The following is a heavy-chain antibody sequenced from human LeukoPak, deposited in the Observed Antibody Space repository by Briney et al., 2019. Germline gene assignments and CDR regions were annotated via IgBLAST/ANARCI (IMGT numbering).Heavy chain of an antibody. J-gene: IGHJ4*02. CDR2: IKQDGSEK. CDR1: GFTFSSYW. Sequence: GGSLRLSCAASGFTFSSYWMSWVRQAPGKGLVWVANIKQDGSEKYYVDSVKGRFTISRDNAKNSLYLQMNSLRAEDTAVYYCARGYDSSGYWYFDYWGQGTLVTVSS. D-gene: IGHD3-22*01. V-gene: IGHV3-7*04. CDR3: ARGYDSSGYWYFDY.